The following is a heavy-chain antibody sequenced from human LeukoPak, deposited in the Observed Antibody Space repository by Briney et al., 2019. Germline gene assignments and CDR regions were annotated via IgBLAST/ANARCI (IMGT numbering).Heavy chain of an antibody. CDR1: GCTVTSYT. J-gene: IGHJ5*02. CDR3: AKDHWEVPPKASFDP. Sequence: GGSLRLSCAAYGCTVTSYTMSWVRHAGGQGLQWVSAISGSGGSRSFADSVKGRFTLSRDYSKNTLYLQMNSLRAEDTAVYCCAKDHWEVPPKASFDPWGQGTLLTVSS. D-gene: IGHD1-26*01. V-gene: IGHV3-23*01. CDR2: ISGSGGSR.